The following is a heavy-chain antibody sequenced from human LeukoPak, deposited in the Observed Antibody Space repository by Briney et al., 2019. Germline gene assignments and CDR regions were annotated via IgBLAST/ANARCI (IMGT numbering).Heavy chain of an antibody. CDR1: GVSISTSEW. Sequence: SETLSLTCAVSGVSISTSEWWIWVRQPPGQGLEWIGEIHRDGRTRYNPSLTSRVIMSMDYSKNQFSLNVRFVTAADTAIYYCGKTDIYFNPIDYWGPGSLVTVSS. CDR3: GKTDIYFNPIDY. V-gene: IGHV4-4*02. J-gene: IGHJ4*02. D-gene: IGHD3-9*01. CDR2: IHRDGRT.